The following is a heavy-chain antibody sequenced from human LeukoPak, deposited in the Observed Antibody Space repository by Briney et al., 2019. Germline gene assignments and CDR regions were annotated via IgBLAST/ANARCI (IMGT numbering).Heavy chain of an antibody. D-gene: IGHD6-6*01. Sequence: GGSLRLSCAASGFTFSSYAMSWVRQAPGKGLEWVSAISGSGGSTYYADSVKGRFTISRDNSKSTLYLQMNSLRAEDTAVYYCAKELVLTGYYYYGMDVWGQGTTVTVSS. V-gene: IGHV3-23*01. CDR2: ISGSGGST. CDR3: AKELVLTGYYYYGMDV. CDR1: GFTFSSYA. J-gene: IGHJ6*02.